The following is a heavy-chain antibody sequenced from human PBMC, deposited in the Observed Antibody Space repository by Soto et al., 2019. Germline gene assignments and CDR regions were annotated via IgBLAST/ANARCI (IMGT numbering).Heavy chain of an antibody. CDR3: ARGPSIVVVPAADWYFDL. V-gene: IGHV3-11*01. CDR2: ISSSGSTI. Sequence: QVQLVESGGGLVKPGGSLRLSCAASGFTFSDYYMSWIRQAPGKGLEWVSYISSSGSTIYYADSVKGRFTISRDNAKNSLYLQMNSLRAEDKAVYYCARGPSIVVVPAADWYFDLWGRGTLVTVSS. J-gene: IGHJ2*01. CDR1: GFTFSDYY. D-gene: IGHD2-2*01.